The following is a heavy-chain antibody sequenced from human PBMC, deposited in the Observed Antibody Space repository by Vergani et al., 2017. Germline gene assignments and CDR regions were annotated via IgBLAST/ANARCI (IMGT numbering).Heavy chain of an antibody. CDR3: ARLSRNYELTFDY. D-gene: IGHD4-11*01. Sequence: QVQLQESGPGLVKPSQTLSLTCTVSGGSISSGSYYWSWIRQPPGKGLEWIGSIYYSGSTYYNPSLKSRVTISVDTSKNQFSLKLSSVTAADTAVYYCARLSRNYELTFDYWGQGTLVTVSS. V-gene: IGHV4-39*01. CDR1: GGSISSGSYY. J-gene: IGHJ4*02. CDR2: IYYSGST.